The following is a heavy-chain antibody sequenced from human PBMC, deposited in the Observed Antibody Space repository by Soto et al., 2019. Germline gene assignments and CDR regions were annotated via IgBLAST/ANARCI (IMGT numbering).Heavy chain of an antibody. Sequence: GASVKVSCKASGGTLSSYAISWVRQAPGQGLEWMGGIIPIFSTANYAQKFQGRVTITADESTSTAYMELSSLRSEDTAVYYCAREALYGMDVWGQGTTVTVSS. V-gene: IGHV1-69*13. J-gene: IGHJ6*02. CDR2: IIPIFSTA. CDR1: GGTLSSYA. CDR3: AREALYGMDV.